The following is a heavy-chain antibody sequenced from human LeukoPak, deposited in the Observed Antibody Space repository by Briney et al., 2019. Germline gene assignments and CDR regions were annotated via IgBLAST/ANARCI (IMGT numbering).Heavy chain of an antibody. CDR1: GGSISSGGYY. V-gene: IGHV4-31*03. D-gene: IGHD6-13*01. CDR2: IYYSGST. J-gene: IGHJ4*02. CDR3: ARAPKAAAGRPFDY. Sequence: SQTLSLTCTVSGGSISSGGYYWSWIRQHPRKGLEWIGYIYYSGSTYYNPSLKSRVTISVDTSKNQFSLKLSSVTAADTAVYYCARAPKAAAGRPFDYWGQGTLVTVSS.